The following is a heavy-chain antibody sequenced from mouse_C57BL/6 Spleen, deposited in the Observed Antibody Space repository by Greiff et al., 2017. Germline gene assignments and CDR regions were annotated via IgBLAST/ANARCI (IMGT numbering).Heavy chain of an antibody. CDR2: IHPNSGST. J-gene: IGHJ3*01. CDR1: GYTFTSYW. V-gene: IGHV1-64*01. D-gene: IGHD2-4*01. CDR3: APIYYDYGFPVAY. Sequence: QVQLQQPGAELVKPGASVKLSCKASGYTFTSYWMHWVKQRPGQGLEWIGMIHPNSGSTNYNEKFKGKATLTVDKSSSTAYMQLSSLTSEDSAVYDCAPIYYDYGFPVAYWGQGTLVTVSA.